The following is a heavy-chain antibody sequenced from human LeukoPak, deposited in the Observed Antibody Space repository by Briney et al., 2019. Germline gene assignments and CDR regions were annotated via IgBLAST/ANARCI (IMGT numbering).Heavy chain of an antibody. CDR1: GFTFSSYA. Sequence: PGGSLRLSCAASGFTFSSYAMSWVRQAPGKGLEWVSAISGSGGSTYYADSVKGRFTISRDNSKNTLYLQMNSLRAEDTAVYYCAKVAHDDYGDYEDTIFDYWGQGTLVTVSS. CDR2: ISGSGGST. D-gene: IGHD4-17*01. V-gene: IGHV3-23*01. J-gene: IGHJ4*02. CDR3: AKVAHDDYGDYEDTIFDY.